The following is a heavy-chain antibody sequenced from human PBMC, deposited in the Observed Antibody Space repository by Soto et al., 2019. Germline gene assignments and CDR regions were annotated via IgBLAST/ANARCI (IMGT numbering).Heavy chain of an antibody. CDR1: DGSISGYY. V-gene: IGHV4-59*01. Sequence: SETLSLTCTVSDGSISGYYWSWIRQPPGKGLGWIGYIYYSGSTNYNPSLKSRVTISVDTSKNQFSLKLSSVTAADTAVYYCARDWSGYAALDIWGQGTMVTVSS. D-gene: IGHD5-12*01. CDR2: IYYSGST. J-gene: IGHJ3*02. CDR3: ARDWSGYAALDI.